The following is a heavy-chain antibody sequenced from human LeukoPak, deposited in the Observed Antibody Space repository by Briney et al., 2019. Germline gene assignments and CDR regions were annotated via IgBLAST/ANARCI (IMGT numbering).Heavy chain of an antibody. CDR2: IYTSGST. CDR1: GGSISSYY. V-gene: IGHV4-4*07. J-gene: IGHJ6*03. Sequence: SETLSLTCTVSGGSISSYYWSWIRQPAGKGLEWIGRIYTSGSTNYNPSLKSRVTMSVDTSKNQFSLKLSSVTAADTAVYYCARSTPLHYYYYMDVWGKGTTVTVSS. CDR3: ARSTPLHYYYYMDV. D-gene: IGHD2-2*01.